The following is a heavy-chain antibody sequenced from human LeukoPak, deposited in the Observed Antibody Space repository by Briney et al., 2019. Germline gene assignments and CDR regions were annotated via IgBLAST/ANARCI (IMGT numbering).Heavy chain of an antibody. CDR3: AKPSSGYTSFHI. J-gene: IGHJ3*02. V-gene: IGHV3-23*01. CDR2: ISSSGGST. CDR1: GFTFTSYA. D-gene: IGHD3-22*01. Sequence: GSLRLSCAASGFTFTSYAMSWVRQAPGKGLEWVSAISSSGGSTYYADSVKGRFTISRDNSKNTLYLQMNSLRAEDTAVYYCAKPSSGYTSFHIWGQGTMVTVS.